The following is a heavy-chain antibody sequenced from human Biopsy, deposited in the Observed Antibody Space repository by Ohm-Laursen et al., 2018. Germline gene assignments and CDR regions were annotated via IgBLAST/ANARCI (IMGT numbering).Heavy chain of an antibody. CDR1: GFTLSDG. Sequence: SLRLSCAATGFTLSDGMTWVRQVPGQGLEWVSSITTDSGRIFYADSVRGRFTISRDNSESTLYLQMNSLRADDTAVYHCAKAPCTQFGSGACHDPFDKWGQGTTVTVSS. V-gene: IGHV3-23*01. CDR2: ITTDSGRI. D-gene: IGHD3-10*01. J-gene: IGHJ3*02. CDR3: AKAPCTQFGSGACHDPFDK.